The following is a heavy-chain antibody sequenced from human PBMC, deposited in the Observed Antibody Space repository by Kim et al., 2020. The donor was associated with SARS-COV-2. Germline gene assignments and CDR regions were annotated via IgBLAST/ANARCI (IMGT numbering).Heavy chain of an antibody. CDR2: ISAYNGNT. D-gene: IGHD3-22*01. CDR3: AVDSNYYDSSGYYGSNDAFDI. V-gene: IGHV1-18*01. CDR1: GYTFTSYG. J-gene: IGHJ3*02. Sequence: ASVKVSCKASGYTFTSYGISWVRQAPGQGLEWMGWISAYNGNTNYAQKLQGRVTMTTDTSTSTAYMELRSLRSDDTAVYYCAVDSNYYDSSGYYGSNDAFDIWGQGTMVTVSS.